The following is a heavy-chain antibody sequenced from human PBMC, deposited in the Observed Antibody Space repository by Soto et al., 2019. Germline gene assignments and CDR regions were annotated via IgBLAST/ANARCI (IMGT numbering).Heavy chain of an antibody. CDR2: IYHSGST. D-gene: IGHD3-9*01. V-gene: IGHV4-30-2*01. Sequence: KSSETLSLTCAVSGGPISSGGYSWSWIRQPPGKGLEWIGYIYHSGSTYYNPSLKSRVTISVDRSKNQFSLKLSSVTAADTAVYYCARTVRLYYDILTGYPYYFDYWGQGTLVTVSS. CDR3: ARTVRLYYDILTGYPYYFDY. J-gene: IGHJ4*02. CDR1: GGPISSGGYS.